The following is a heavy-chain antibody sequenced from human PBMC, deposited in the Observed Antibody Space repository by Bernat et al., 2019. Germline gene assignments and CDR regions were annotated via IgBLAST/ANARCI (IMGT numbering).Heavy chain of an antibody. D-gene: IGHD6-13*01. CDR2: IYYSGST. CDR1: GGSISSGDYY. CDR3: ARDFPVDGSSSFLDY. J-gene: IGHJ4*02. Sequence: QVQLQESDPGLVKPSQTLSLTCTVSGGSISSGDYYWSWIRQPPGKGLEWIGYIYYSGSTYYNPSLKSRVTISVDTSKNQFSLKLSSVTAADTAVYYCARDFPVDGSSSFLDYWGQGTLVTVSS. V-gene: IGHV4-30-4*01.